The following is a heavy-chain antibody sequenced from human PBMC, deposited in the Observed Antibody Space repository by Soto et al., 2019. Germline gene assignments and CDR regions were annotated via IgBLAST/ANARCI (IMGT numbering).Heavy chain of an antibody. CDR2: VSAYNGNA. D-gene: IGHD6-19*01. CDR3: ARETIAVAFTRGGYDC. V-gene: IGHV1-18*04. CDR1: GYTFTSHG. J-gene: IGHJ4*02. Sequence: ASVKVSCKTSGYTFTSHGISWVRQAPGQGLEWMGWVSAYNGNANYAPKFQGRVTMTTDTSTNTVHMELRSLRADDTAVYYCARETIAVAFTRGGYDCWGQGTLVTVSS.